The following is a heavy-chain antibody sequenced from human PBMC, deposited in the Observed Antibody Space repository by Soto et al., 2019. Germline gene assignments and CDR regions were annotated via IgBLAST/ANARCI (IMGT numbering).Heavy chain of an antibody. V-gene: IGHV1-3*01. CDR2: INAGNGNT. J-gene: IGHJ4*02. Sequence: QVPLLQSWAEVKKPGASVKVSCKASGYTFTSYAMHWVRQAPGQRLEWMGWINAGNGNTKYSQKFQGRVTITRDTSASTAYRELSSLRSEDTAVYYCARWVVSSGWYRKEPALDYWGQGTLVTVSS. CDR3: ARWVVSSGWYRKEPALDY. D-gene: IGHD6-19*01. CDR1: GYTFTSYA.